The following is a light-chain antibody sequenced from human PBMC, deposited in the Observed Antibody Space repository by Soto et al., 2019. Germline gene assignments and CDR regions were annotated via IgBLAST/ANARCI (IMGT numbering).Light chain of an antibody. CDR2: DAS. V-gene: IGKV3-11*01. J-gene: IGKJ1*01. CDR3: QQRSNWPRT. CDR1: QSVSSY. Sequence: EIVLTQSPATLSLSPGERATLSCRASQSVSSYLAWYQRTPGQAPRLLIYDASNRATGIPARFRGSGAGTDFTLIISSLEPEDCAVYYCQQRSNWPRTCGQGTKVDI.